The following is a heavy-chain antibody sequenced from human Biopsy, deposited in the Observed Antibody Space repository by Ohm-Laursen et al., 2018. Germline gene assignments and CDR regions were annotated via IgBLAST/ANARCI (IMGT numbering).Heavy chain of an antibody. CDR1: GDSVSSNTVA. CDR2: TIYRSKWSN. J-gene: IGHJ3*02. V-gene: IGHV6-1*01. Sequence: SQTLSLTCAISGDSVSSNTVAWNWIRQSPSRGLEWLGRTIYRSKWSNDYAVSVKNRITIDPDTSKNQFSLQLNSVTPEDTATYYCARGRYAAFDIWGQGTKVTISS. CDR3: ARGRYAAFDI. D-gene: IGHD3-9*01.